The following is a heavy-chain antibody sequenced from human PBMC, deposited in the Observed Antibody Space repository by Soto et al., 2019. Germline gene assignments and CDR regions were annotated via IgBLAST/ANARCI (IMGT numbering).Heavy chain of an antibody. CDR2: IYSGGGT. J-gene: IGHJ5*02. CDR3: ERYHTRNNYADSFAP. D-gene: IGHD4-4*01. Sequence: EVQLVESGGGLVQPGGSLRLSCAASGFTVSNSYMSWVRQAPGKGLEYVSVIYSGGGTYYADSVKGRFTISRDNSKNTIYLQMNSLGAEDTAVYYCERYHTRNNYADSFAPWGQGTLVTVSS. V-gene: IGHV3-66*01. CDR1: GFTVSNSY.